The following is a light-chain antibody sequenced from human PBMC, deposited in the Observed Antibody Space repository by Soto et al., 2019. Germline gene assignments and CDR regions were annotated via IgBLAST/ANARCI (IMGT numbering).Light chain of an antibody. CDR1: SSDVGAYNY. Sequence: QSALSQPASVSGSPGQSITISCTGTSSDVGAYNYVSWYQQYPGKAPKVMIYDVNNRPSGISNRFSGSKSGNTASLTISGLQAEDEADYYCSSYTSSSTPGKRVFGGGTQLTVL. CDR2: DVN. CDR3: SSYTSSSTPGKRV. V-gene: IGLV2-14*01. J-gene: IGLJ2*01.